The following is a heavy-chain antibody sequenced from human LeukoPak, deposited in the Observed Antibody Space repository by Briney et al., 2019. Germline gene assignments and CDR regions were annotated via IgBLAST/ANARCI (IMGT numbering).Heavy chain of an antibody. D-gene: IGHD5-12*01. J-gene: IGHJ4*02. CDR1: GYTFTSYG. V-gene: IGHV1-18*01. Sequence: GASVKVSCKASGYTFTSYGITWVRQAPRQGLEWMGWISTYNGNTNYAQNLQGRDTMTADTSTSTAYMELRSLISDDTAVYYCARGRGSTSRYWGQGTLVTVSS. CDR3: ARGRGSTSRY. CDR2: ISTYNGNT.